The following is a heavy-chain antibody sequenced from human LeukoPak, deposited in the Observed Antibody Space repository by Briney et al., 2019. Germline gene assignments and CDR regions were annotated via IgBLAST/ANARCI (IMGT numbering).Heavy chain of an antibody. Sequence: GASVKVSCKASGYTFTSYDINWVRQATGQGLEWMGWMNPNSGNTGYAQKFQGRVTITRNTSISTAYMELSSLRSEDTAVYYCARGQLYCSSTSCFNYYYMDVWGKGTTVTVSS. CDR1: GYTFTSYD. V-gene: IGHV1-8*03. D-gene: IGHD2-2*01. J-gene: IGHJ6*03. CDR2: MNPNSGNT. CDR3: ARGQLYCSSTSCFNYYYMDV.